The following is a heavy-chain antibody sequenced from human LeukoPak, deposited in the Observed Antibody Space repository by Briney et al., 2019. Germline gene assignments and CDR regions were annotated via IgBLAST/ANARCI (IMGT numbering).Heavy chain of an antibody. CDR1: GGSISCSSYY. V-gene: IGHV4-39*07. D-gene: IGHD1-26*01. CDR2: IYYSGST. Sequence: WETLSLTCTVSGGSISCSSYYWGWIRQPPGKGLEWIGSIYYSGSTYYNPSLKSRVTISVDTSKNQYSQKLSSVTAADTAVYYCARDVGEWELPDYFDYWGQGTLVTVSS. CDR3: ARDVGEWELPDYFDY. J-gene: IGHJ4*02.